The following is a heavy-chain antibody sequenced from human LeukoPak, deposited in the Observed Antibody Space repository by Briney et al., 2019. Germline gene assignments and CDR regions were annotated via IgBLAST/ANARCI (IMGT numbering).Heavy chain of an antibody. Sequence: GASVTVSCKASGYTFAAYYMYWVRQAPGQGREWMGVIIPMFGTTTYAQRFQGRVTITADKSTSTAYMELSSLRSEDTAVYYCARAPKLPRNLYYFDYWGQGTLVTVSS. CDR2: IIPMFGTT. J-gene: IGHJ4*02. V-gene: IGHV1-69*06. CDR1: GYTFAAYY. CDR3: ARAPKLPRNLYYFDY. D-gene: IGHD1-26*01.